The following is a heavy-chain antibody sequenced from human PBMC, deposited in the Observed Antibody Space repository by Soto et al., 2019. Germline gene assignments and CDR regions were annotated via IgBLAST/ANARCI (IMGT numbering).Heavy chain of an antibody. J-gene: IGHJ4*02. Sequence: GGSLRLSCAASGFPFSSYAMSWVRQAPGKGLEWVSGISGSGGSTYYAYSVKGRFTISRYNSNNTLFLQMNSLRAEDTAVYFCAKKLTMVVVVVDFHYGGQGTLVTVSS. V-gene: IGHV3-23*01. CDR1: GFPFSSYA. CDR2: ISGSGGST. D-gene: IGHD3-22*01. CDR3: AKKLTMVVVVVDFHY.